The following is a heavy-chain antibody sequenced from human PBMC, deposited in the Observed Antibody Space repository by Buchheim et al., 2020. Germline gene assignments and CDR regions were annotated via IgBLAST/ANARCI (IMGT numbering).Heavy chain of an antibody. CDR1: GFTFSSYW. CDR3: ARDDGSLSYYYYYGMDV. J-gene: IGHJ6*02. D-gene: IGHD2-15*01. Sequence: EVQLVESGGGLVQPGGSLRLSCAASGFTFSSYWMSWVRQAPGKGREWVANIKQDGSEKYYVDSVKGRFTISRDNATNSLYLQMNSLRAEDTAVYYCARDDGSLSYYYYYGMDVWGQGTT. V-gene: IGHV3-7*01. CDR2: IKQDGSEK.